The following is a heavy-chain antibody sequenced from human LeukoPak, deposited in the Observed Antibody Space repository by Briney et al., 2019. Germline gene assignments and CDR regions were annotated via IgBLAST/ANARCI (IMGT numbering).Heavy chain of an antibody. CDR3: ARRDGAFHYFDY. J-gene: IGHJ4*02. D-gene: IGHD1-26*01. Sequence: SGTLSLTCAVSGGPISSSNWWSWVRQPPGKGLEWIGEIYHSGSTNYNPSLKSRVTISVDKSKNQFSLKLSSVTGADTAVYYCARRDGAFHYFDYWGQGTMVTVSS. CDR2: IYHSGST. CDR1: GGPISSSNW. V-gene: IGHV4-4*02.